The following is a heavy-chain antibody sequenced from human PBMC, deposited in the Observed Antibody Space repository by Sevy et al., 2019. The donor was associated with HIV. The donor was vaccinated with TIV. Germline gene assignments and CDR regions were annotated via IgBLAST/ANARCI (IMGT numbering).Heavy chain of an antibody. CDR2: IWYDGGNK. Sequence: GESLKISCAASGFTFSSYGMHWVRQAPGKGLEWVAVIWYDGGNKYYVDSVKGRFTISRDNSKNTLSLQMNSLRDEDTAVYYCARDRGVGSYYGVDVWGQRTTVTVSS. CDR3: ARDRGVGSYYGVDV. D-gene: IGHD3-10*01. CDR1: GFTFSSYG. J-gene: IGHJ6*02. V-gene: IGHV3-33*01.